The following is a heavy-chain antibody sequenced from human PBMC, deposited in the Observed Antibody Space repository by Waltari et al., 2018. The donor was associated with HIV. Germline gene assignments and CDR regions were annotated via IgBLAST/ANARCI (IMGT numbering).Heavy chain of an antibody. J-gene: IGHJ4*02. CDR1: GGSISSYY. Sequence: QVQLQESGPGLVQPSETLSLTCSVSGGSISSYYWSWIRPPPGKGLEWIGYIYYSGSTNYNPSHKSRVTISVDTSKHQFSLKLRSVTAADTAVYYCARANYDSSGYYYLNYFDYWGQGTLVTVSS. CDR3: ARANYDSSGYYYLNYFDY. CDR2: IYYSGST. V-gene: IGHV4-59*01. D-gene: IGHD3-22*01.